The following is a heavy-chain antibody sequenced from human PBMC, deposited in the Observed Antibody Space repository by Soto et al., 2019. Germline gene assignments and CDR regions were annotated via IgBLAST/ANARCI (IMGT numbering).Heavy chain of an antibody. J-gene: IGHJ5*02. Sequence: PSETLSLTCIVSGGSISPKYCNWFRQPPGKGLDWIGLIFANGHTDYNSSLKSRVTTSVDASKNQFSLRLTSMTAADTAVHYCVASLAASGLNWLAPWGRGIRVTVSS. CDR3: VASLAASGLNWLAP. CDR2: IFANGHT. CDR1: GGSISPKY. V-gene: IGHV4-4*07.